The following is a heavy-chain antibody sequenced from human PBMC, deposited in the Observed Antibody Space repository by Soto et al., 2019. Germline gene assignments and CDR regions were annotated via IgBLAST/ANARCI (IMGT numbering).Heavy chain of an antibody. CDR3: ARGGQYCSGGSCYPNNWFDP. D-gene: IGHD2-15*01. Sequence: SETLSLTCTVSGGSISSYYWSWIRQPAGKGLEWIGRSYTSGSTNYNPSLKSRVTMSVDTSKNQFSLKLSSVTAADTAVYYCARGGQYCSGGSCYPNNWFDPWGQGTLVTVSS. J-gene: IGHJ5*02. CDR2: SYTSGST. V-gene: IGHV4-4*07. CDR1: GGSISSYY.